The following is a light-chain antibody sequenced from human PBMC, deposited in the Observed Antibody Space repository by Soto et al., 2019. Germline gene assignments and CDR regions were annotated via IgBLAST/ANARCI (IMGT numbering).Light chain of an antibody. J-gene: IGKJ2*01. CDR1: QSLVHSDGSTY. CDR2: KVS. Sequence: DIVMTQTPLSSPVTLGQPASISCRSSQSLVHSDGSTYLSWLKLRQGQPPRILIYKVSNRLSGVPDRYSGRRAGTDFTLAISRVEAEDVGFYYRMQATQFPPYTFGQGTKLAIK. CDR3: MQATQFPPYT. V-gene: IGKV2-24*01.